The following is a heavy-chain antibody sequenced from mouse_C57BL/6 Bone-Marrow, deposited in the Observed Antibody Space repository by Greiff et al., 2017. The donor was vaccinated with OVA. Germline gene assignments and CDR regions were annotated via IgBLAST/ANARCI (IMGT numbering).Heavy chain of an antibody. Sequence: EVMLVESGGGLVQSGRSLRLSCATSGFTFSDFYMEWVRQAPGKGLEWIAASRNKANDYTTEYSASVKGRFIVSRDTSQSIRYLQMNALRAEDTAIYYCARDADSMVSMDYWGQGTSVTVSS. D-gene: IGHD2-2*01. J-gene: IGHJ4*01. V-gene: IGHV7-1*01. CDR2: SRNKANDYTT. CDR1: GFTFSDFY. CDR3: ARDADSMVSMDY.